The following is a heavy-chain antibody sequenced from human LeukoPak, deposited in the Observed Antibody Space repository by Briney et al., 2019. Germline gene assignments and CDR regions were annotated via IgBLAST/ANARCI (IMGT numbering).Heavy chain of an antibody. CDR3: ACYGVTHGLDV. CDR2: INQDGSDK. V-gene: IGHV3-7*01. CDR1: GFTFSSYE. J-gene: IGHJ6*02. Sequence: HPGGSLRLSCAASGFTFSSYEMNWVRQAPGKGLEWVANINQDGSDKYYVDSVRGRFTISKDNAKNSVYLQMNSLRPEDTAIYYCACYGVTHGLDVWGQGTTVTVSS. D-gene: IGHD2-15*01.